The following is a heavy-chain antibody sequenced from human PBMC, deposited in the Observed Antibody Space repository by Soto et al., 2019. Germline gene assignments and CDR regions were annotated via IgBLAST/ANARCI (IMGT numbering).Heavy chain of an antibody. CDR1: GFTFSSYG. CDR2: IWYDGSNK. V-gene: IGHV3-33*01. CDR3: AAGAYYLDY. J-gene: IGHJ4*02. D-gene: IGHD3-10*01. Sequence: QVQLVESGGGVVQPGRSLRLSCAASGFTFSSYGMHRVRHAPGKGLEWVAVIWYDGSNKYYADSVKGRFTISRDNSKNTLYLQMNSLRVEDTAVYYCAAGAYYLDYWGQGTLVTVS.